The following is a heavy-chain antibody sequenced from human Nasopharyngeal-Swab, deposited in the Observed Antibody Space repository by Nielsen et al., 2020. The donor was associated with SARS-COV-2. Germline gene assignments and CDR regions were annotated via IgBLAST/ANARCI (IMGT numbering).Heavy chain of an antibody. D-gene: IGHD3-3*01. J-gene: IGHJ6*03. CDR2: IYYSGST. CDR1: GGSISSGGYY. V-gene: IGHV4-31*03. Sequence: SETLSLTCTVSGGSISSGGYYWSWIRQHPGKGLEWIGYIYYSGSTYYNPSLKSRVTISVDTSKNQFSLKLSSVTAADTAVYYCARHEGSTIFGVVIISYMDVWGKGTTVTVSS. CDR3: ARHEGSTIFGVVIISYMDV.